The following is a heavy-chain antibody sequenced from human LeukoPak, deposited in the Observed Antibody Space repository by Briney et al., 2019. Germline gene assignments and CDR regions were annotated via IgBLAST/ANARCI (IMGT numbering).Heavy chain of an antibody. D-gene: IGHD6-6*01. V-gene: IGHV3-23*01. CDR3: AKDGQYSSSSPYYFDY. CDR1: GSTFSSYA. Sequence: GGSLRLSCAASGSTFSSYAMSWVRQAPGKGLEWVSGISSSGGSTYNADSVKGRFTVSRDNSKNTLYLKMNSLRAEDTAVYYCAKDGQYSSSSPYYFDYWGQGTLVTVSS. CDR2: ISSSGGST. J-gene: IGHJ4*02.